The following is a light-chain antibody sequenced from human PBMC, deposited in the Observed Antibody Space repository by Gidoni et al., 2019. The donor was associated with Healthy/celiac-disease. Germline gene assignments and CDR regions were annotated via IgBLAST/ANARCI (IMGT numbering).Light chain of an antibody. CDR3: QQYNSYPMYT. CDR1: QSISSW. J-gene: IGKJ2*01. CDR2: KAS. Sequence: DIQMTQTPSTPSASVGDRVTITCRASQSISSWLAWYQQKPGKAPKLLIYKASSLESGVPSRFSGSGSGTEFTLTISSLQPDDFATYYCQQYNSYPMYTFGQGTKLEIK. V-gene: IGKV1-5*03.